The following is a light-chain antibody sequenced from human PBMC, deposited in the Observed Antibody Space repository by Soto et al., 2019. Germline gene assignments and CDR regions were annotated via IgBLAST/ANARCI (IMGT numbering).Light chain of an antibody. CDR3: QQHSHWPPWT. V-gene: IGKV3D-20*02. J-gene: IGKJ1*01. CDR1: QSVSSSY. Sequence: IGLTQSPGTLSLYPGERATLSCRASQSVSSSYLAWYQQRPGQAPRLLIYGAFNRATGIPARFSGSGSGTDFTLTISSLEPEDFAVYYCQQHSHWPPWTFGQGTKVDIK. CDR2: GAF.